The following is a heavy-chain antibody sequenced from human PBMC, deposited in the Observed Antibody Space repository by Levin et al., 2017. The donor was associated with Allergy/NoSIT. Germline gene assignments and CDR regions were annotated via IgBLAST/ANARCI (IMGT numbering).Heavy chain of an antibody. CDR3: ARERVDYGDYTNDY. V-gene: IGHV1-69*06. Sequence: SVKVSCKASGGTFSSYAISWVRQAPGQGLEWMGGIIPIFGTANYAQKFQGRVTITANKSTSTAYMELSSLRSEDTAVYYCARERVDYGDYTNDYWGQGTLVTVSS. J-gene: IGHJ4*02. D-gene: IGHD4-17*01. CDR1: GGTFSSYA. CDR2: IIPIFGTA.